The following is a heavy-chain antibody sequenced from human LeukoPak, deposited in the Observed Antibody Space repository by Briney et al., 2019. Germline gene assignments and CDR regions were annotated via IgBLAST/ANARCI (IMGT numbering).Heavy chain of an antibody. CDR2: IYYSGST. V-gene: IGHV4-59*01. CDR3: ARGGGSGYSYG. Sequence: SETLSLTCTVSGGSISSYYWSWIRQPPGKGLEWIGYIYYSGSTNYNPSLKSRATISVDTSKNQFSLKLTSVTAADTAVYYCARGGGSGYSYGWGQGTLVTVSS. D-gene: IGHD5-18*01. CDR1: GGSISSYY. J-gene: IGHJ4*02.